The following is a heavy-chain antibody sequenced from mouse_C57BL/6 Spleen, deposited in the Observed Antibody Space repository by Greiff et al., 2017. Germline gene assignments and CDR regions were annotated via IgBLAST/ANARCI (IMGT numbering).Heavy chain of an antibody. CDR1: GYTFTSYW. V-gene: IGHV1-64*01. CDR2: IHPNSGST. CDR3: ASPYYYGSSHSYAMDY. J-gene: IGHJ4*01. Sequence: QVHVKQSGAELVKPGASVKLFCKASGYTFTSYWMHWVKQRPGQGLEWIGMIHPNSGSTNYNEKFKSKATLTVDKSSSTAYMQLSSLTSEDSAVYYCASPYYYGSSHSYAMDYWGQGTSVTVSS. D-gene: IGHD1-1*01.